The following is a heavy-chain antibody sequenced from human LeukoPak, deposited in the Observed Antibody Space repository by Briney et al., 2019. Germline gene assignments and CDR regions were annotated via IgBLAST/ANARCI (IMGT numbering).Heavy chain of an antibody. J-gene: IGHJ4*02. D-gene: IGHD6-19*01. V-gene: IGHV1-2*06. Sequence: ASVKVSCKASGYTFTGYYMHWVRQAPGQGLEWMGRINPNSGGTNYAQKFQGRVTTTRDTSISTAYMELSRLRSDDTAVYYCARDIAVAGFFDYWGQGTLVTVSS. CDR2: INPNSGGT. CDR1: GYTFTGYY. CDR3: ARDIAVAGFFDY.